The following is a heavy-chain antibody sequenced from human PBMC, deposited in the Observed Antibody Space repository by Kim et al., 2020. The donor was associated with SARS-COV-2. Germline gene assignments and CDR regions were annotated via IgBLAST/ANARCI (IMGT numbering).Heavy chain of an antibody. CDR1: GYSISSGYY. CDR3: ARVGGPMVRGLSYYYYGMDV. J-gene: IGHJ6*02. V-gene: IGHV4-38-2*02. CDR2: IYHSGST. D-gene: IGHD3-10*01. Sequence: SETLSLTCTVSGYSISSGYYWGWIRQPPGKGLEWIGSIYHSGSTYYNPSLKSRVTISVDTSKNQFSLKLSSVTAADTAVYYCARVGGPMVRGLSYYYYGMDVWGQGTTVTVSS.